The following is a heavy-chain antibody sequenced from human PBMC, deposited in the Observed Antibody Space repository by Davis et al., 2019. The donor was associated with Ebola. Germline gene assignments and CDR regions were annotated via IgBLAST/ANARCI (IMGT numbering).Heavy chain of an antibody. Sequence: GGSLRLSCAASGFTFSDYYMSWIRQAPGKGLEWVSSISSSSSYIYYADSVKGRFTISRDIAKNTLYLQVNSLRAEDTAVYYCARAVNGNYGKFDYWGQGTLVTVSS. CDR3: ARAVNGNYGKFDY. CDR1: GFTFSDYY. CDR2: ISSSSSYI. J-gene: IGHJ4*02. D-gene: IGHD1-7*01. V-gene: IGHV3-11*06.